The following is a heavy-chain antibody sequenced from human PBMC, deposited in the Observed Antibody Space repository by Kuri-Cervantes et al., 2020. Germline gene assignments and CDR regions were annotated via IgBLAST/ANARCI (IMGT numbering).Heavy chain of an antibody. CDR2: ITPFNGNT. J-gene: IGHJ3*02. D-gene: IGHD6-13*01. CDR1: GYTFTYRY. Sequence: SVKVSCKASGYTFTYRYLHWVRQAPGQALEWMGWITPFNGNTNYAQKFQGRVTMTEDTSTDTAYMELSSLRSEDTAVYYCATTVIAAAGTGASDIWGQGTMVIVSS. V-gene: IGHV1-45*02. CDR3: ATTVIAAAGTGASDI.